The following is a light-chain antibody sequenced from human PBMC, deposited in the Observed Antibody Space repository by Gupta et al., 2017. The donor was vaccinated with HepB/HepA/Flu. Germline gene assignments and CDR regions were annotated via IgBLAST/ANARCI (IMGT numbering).Light chain of an antibody. Sequence: QPPSLSVAPGQTARITCGGTYVGTKSVHWYRQKPGQAPVLVIYDDTGRPSGIPERFSGSNSGNTATLTITRVEAGDEAEYFWPVWDIDTTHWVFGGGIKMTVL. CDR1: YVGTKS. V-gene: IGLV3-21*02. CDR3: PVWDIDTTHWV. J-gene: IGLJ3*02. CDR2: DDT.